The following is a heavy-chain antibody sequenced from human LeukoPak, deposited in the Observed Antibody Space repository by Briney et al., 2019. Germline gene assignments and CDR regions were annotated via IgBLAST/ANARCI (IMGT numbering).Heavy chain of an antibody. CDR2: ISGGGSPI. CDR1: GFTVNSNY. CDR3: ARDSLWAFDI. D-gene: IGHD2/OR15-2a*01. V-gene: IGHV3-48*02. Sequence: GGSLRLSCAASGFTVNSNYMTWVRQAPGKGLEWVSYISGGGSPISYADSVKGRFTISRDNAKNSLYLQLNSLRDEDTAIYYCARDSLWAFDIWGQGTMVTVSS. J-gene: IGHJ3*02.